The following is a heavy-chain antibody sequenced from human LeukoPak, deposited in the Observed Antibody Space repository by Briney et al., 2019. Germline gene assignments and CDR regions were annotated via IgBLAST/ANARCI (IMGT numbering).Heavy chain of an antibody. CDR1: GGSISSSSYY. D-gene: IGHD3-10*01. CDR2: INHSGST. J-gene: IGHJ3*02. Sequence: PSETLSLTCTVSGGSISSSSYYWSWIRQPPGKGLEWIGEINHSGSTNYNPSLKSRVTISVDTSKNQFSLKLSSVTAADTAVYYCARLLKAGYYGSGSYYNVGHLYDAFDIWGQGTMVTVSS. CDR3: ARLLKAGYYGSGSYYNVGHLYDAFDI. V-gene: IGHV4-39*07.